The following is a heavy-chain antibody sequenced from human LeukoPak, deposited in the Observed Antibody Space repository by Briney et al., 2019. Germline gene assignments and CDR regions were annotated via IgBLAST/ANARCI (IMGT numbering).Heavy chain of an antibody. D-gene: IGHD5-24*01. V-gene: IGHV3-15*07. CDR1: GFTFNDAW. CDR2: IKSNTDGGTT. Sequence: GGSLRLSCAASGFTFNDAWMNWVRQAPGKGLEWVGRIKSNTDGGTTDYAAPVKGRFTISRDDSKNTLYLQMNSLRPEDTAVYYCAKALYGGYNSYYFDYWGQGTLVTVSS. J-gene: IGHJ4*02. CDR3: AKALYGGYNSYYFDY.